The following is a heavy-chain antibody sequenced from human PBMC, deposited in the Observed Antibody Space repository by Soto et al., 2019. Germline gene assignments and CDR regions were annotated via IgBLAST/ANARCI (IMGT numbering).Heavy chain of an antibody. V-gene: IGHV3-15*01. Sequence: GGSLRLSCAASGFTSNNAWMSWVRQAPGKGLEWVGRIKSKIEGGTTDYAAPVKGRFTMSRDDSETTLFLQMNSLKSEDTAVYYCVANYGSGSCPYWGQGTLVTVSS. CDR2: IKSKIEGGTT. CDR3: VANYGSGSCPY. CDR1: GFTSNNAW. J-gene: IGHJ4*02. D-gene: IGHD3-10*01.